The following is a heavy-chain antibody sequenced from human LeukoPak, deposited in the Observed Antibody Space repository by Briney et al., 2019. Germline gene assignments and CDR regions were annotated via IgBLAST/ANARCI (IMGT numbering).Heavy chain of an antibody. J-gene: IGHJ4*02. V-gene: IGHV5-10-1*01. CDR2: IDPSDSYT. Sequence: GESLMISCKGSGYSFTSYWISWVRQLPGKGLEWMGRIDPSDSYTNYSPSFQGHVTISADKSISTAYLQWSSLKASDTAMYYCARHVRGPYGSGSPIFDYWGQGTLVTVSS. D-gene: IGHD3-10*01. CDR1: GYSFTSYW. CDR3: ARHVRGPYGSGSPIFDY.